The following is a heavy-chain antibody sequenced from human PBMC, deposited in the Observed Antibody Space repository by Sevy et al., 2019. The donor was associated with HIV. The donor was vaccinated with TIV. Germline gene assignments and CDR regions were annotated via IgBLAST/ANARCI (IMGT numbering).Heavy chain of an antibody. CDR3: ASIYYDFWSGYYDPLDY. D-gene: IGHD3-3*01. V-gene: IGHV3-30-3*01. Sequence: RLSCAASGFTFSSYAMHWVRQAPGKGLEWVAVISYDGSNKYYADSVKGRFTISRDNSKNTLYLQMNSLRAEDTAVYYCASIYYDFWSGYYDPLDYWGQGTLVTVSS. CDR2: ISYDGSNK. CDR1: GFTFSSYA. J-gene: IGHJ4*02.